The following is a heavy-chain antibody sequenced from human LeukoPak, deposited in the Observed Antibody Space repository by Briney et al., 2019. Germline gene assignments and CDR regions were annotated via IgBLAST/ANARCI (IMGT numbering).Heavy chain of an antibody. V-gene: IGHV3-53*01. CDR2: IYSGGST. J-gene: IGHJ4*02. CDR3: ASWSGSSVLDY. CDR1: GFTVSSNY. D-gene: IGHD3-3*01. Sequence: PGGSLRLSCAASGFTVSSNYMSWVRQAPGKGLEWVSVIYSGGSTYYADSVKGRFTISRDNAKNLLFLQMNSLRAEDTAVYYCASWSGSSVLDYWGQGTLVTVSS.